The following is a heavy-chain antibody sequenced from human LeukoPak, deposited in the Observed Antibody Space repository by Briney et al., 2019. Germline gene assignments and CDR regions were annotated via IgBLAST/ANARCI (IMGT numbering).Heavy chain of an antibody. CDR2: IRSKANSYAT. Sequence: GGSLKLSCAASGFTFSGSAMHWVRQASGKGLEWVGRIRSKANSYATAYAASVKGRFTISRDDSKNTAYLQMNSLKTEDTAVYYCTRGLPFDYWGQGTLVTVSS. D-gene: IGHD3-16*01. CDR1: GFTFSGSA. J-gene: IGHJ4*02. V-gene: IGHV3-73*01. CDR3: TRGLPFDY.